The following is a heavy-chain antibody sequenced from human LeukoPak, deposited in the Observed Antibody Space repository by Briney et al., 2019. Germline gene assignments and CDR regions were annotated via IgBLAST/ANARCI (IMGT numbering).Heavy chain of an antibody. D-gene: IGHD1-26*01. V-gene: IGHV3-7*01. J-gene: IGHJ4*02. Sequence: HPGGSLRLSCTVPGITFSNYWFSWARQAPDKGLEWVADINPEGSVTLYVDSVKGRFIISRDNAKNSVYLQMNSLTGEDTALYYCARDPLNGALDYWGQGTPVTVSS. CDR1: GITFSNYW. CDR2: INPEGSVT. CDR3: ARDPLNGALDY.